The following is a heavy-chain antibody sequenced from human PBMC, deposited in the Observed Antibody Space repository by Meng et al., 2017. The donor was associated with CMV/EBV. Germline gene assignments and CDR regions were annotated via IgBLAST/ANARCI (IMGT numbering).Heavy chain of an antibody. CDR1: GYTFTSYD. V-gene: IGHV1-8*03. CDR3: ARAHYAPGYCSSTSCYNRWGMDV. J-gene: IGHJ6*02. CDR2: MNPNSGNT. D-gene: IGHD2-2*02. Sequence: ASVKVSCKASGYTFTSYDINWVRQATGQGLEWMGWMNPNSGNTGYAQKFQGRVTITRNTSISTAYMELSSLRSEDTAVYYCARAHYAPGYCSSTSCYNRWGMDVWGQGTTVTVSS.